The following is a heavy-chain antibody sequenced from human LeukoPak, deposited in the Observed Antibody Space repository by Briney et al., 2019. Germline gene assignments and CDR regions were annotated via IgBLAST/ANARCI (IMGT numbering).Heavy chain of an antibody. CDR3: ARGRVLLWFGELLRNYYYGVDV. Sequence: SETLSLTCTVSDYSINSGYFWGWIRQPPGKGLEWIGNIYHTGSTHYNPSLKSRVTISVDTSKNHVSLKLSSVTAADTAVYYCARGRVLLWFGELLRNYYYGVDVWGQGTTVTVSS. J-gene: IGHJ6*02. CDR2: IYHTGST. CDR1: DYSINSGYF. D-gene: IGHD3-10*01. V-gene: IGHV4-38-2*02.